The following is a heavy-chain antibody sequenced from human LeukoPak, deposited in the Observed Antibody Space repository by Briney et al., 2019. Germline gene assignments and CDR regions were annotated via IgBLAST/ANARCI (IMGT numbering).Heavy chain of an antibody. CDR3: ARWGDYYDPIDY. V-gene: IGHV4-34*01. Sequence: SETLSLTCAVYGGSFSGYYWGWSRQPPGKGLEWIGEINHSGSTNYNPSLKSRVTISVDTSKNQFSLKLSSVTAADTAVYYCARWGDYYDPIDYWGQRTLLTVSS. CDR2: INHSGST. D-gene: IGHD3-22*01. CDR1: GGSFSGYY. J-gene: IGHJ4*02.